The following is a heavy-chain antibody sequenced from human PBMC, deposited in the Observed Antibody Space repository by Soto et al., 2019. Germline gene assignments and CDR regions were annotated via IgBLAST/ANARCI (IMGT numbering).Heavy chain of an antibody. CDR1: GFTVSSNY. CDR2: IYSGGST. Sequence: EVQLVESGGGLIQPGGSLRLSCAASGFTVSSNYMSWVRQAPGKGLEWVSVIYSGGSTYYADSVKGRFTISRDNSXXTLYLQMNSLRAEDTAVYYCAREAIAVAGTRAFDIWGQGTMVTVSS. V-gene: IGHV3-53*01. CDR3: AREAIAVAGTRAFDI. J-gene: IGHJ3*02. D-gene: IGHD6-19*01.